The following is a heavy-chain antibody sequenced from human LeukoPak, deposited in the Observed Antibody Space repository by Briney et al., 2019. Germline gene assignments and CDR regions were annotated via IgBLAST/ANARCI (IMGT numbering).Heavy chain of an antibody. J-gene: IGHJ3*02. Sequence: ASVKVSCKTSGYTFRNYGISWVRQAPGQGLEWMGWISTFNGHTKYTQSLRDRLTLTTDTSTSTIYMELRSLRSDATAVYYCAKGRVVYYDTTGYRPDDSFDIWGQGTMVTVSS. CDR1: GYTFRNYG. CDR2: ISTFNGHT. CDR3: AKGRVVYYDTTGYRPDDSFDI. D-gene: IGHD3-22*01. V-gene: IGHV1-18*01.